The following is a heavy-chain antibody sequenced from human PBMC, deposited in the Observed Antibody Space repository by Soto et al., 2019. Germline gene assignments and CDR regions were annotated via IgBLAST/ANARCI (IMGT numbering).Heavy chain of an antibody. CDR3: AKGVAAAGLEYFQH. J-gene: IGHJ1*01. Sequence: GGSLRLCCAASGFTVSGSYMDWVRQAPGKGLEWVSVIYGGGSTYYAGSVEGRFTISRDNSKNTLYLQMNSLRAEDTAAYYCAKGVAAAGLEYFQHWGPGTLVTVSS. V-gene: IGHV3-66*01. CDR2: IYGGGST. D-gene: IGHD6-13*01. CDR1: GFTVSGSY.